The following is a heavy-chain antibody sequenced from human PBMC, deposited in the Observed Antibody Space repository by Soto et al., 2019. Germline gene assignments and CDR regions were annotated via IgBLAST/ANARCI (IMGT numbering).Heavy chain of an antibody. CDR2: ISRDGGTK. CDR3: AGEVASGY. Sequence: QVQLVESGGGVVQPGRSLRLSCAVSGFTVSNYGMHWVRQAPGKGLEWVAVISRDGGTKYYADSVTGRFTISRDNSTNTLFLEMNSLRGDDMAVYYCAGEVASGYWGQRTLGTFAS. D-gene: IGHD2-21*01. V-gene: IGHV3-30*03. CDR1: GFTVSNYG. J-gene: IGHJ4*02.